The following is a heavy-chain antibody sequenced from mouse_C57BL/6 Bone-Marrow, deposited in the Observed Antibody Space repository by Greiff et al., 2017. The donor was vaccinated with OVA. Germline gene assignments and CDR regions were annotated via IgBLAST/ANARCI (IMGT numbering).Heavy chain of an antibody. CDR1: GFNIKDDY. V-gene: IGHV14-4*01. CDR2: IDPENGDT. CDR3: TKGGGYDDY. D-gene: IGHD2-2*01. J-gene: IGHJ2*01. Sequence: EVQLVESGAELVRPGASVKLSCTASGFNIKDDYMHWVKQRPEQGLEWIGWIDPENGDTEYASKFQGKATITADTSSNTAYLQLSSLTSEDTAVYYCTKGGGYDDYWGQGTTLTVSS.